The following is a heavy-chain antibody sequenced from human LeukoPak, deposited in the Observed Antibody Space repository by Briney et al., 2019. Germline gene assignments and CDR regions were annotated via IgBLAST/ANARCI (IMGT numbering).Heavy chain of an antibody. Sequence: PSETLSLTCTVSDYSISSGYYWGWIRQPPGKGLEWIGTIYHSGITYYSPSLKSRVTMSVDTSNNQFSLKLPSVTAADTAVYYCARLSSSSYFFDYWGQGTLVTVS. CDR3: ARLSSSSYFFDY. CDR1: DYSISSGYY. V-gene: IGHV4-38-2*02. D-gene: IGHD6-6*01. CDR2: IYHSGIT. J-gene: IGHJ4*02.